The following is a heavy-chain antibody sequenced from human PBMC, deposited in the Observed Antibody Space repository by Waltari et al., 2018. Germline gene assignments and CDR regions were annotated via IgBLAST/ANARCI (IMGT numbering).Heavy chain of an antibody. J-gene: IGHJ4*02. CDR2: INSEGGGI. V-gene: IGHV3-74*01. CDR3: AKRTPPEDY. D-gene: IGHD1-1*01. Sequence: EVQLVESGGSLVQPGGSLRLSCATSGFSFSSSWMHWVRHSPGKGLVWVSRINSEGGGIGYADSVRGRFTVSRDNARNTLYLQMNSLRDEDTAVYYCAKRTPPEDYWGQGTLVTVSS. CDR1: GFSFSSSW.